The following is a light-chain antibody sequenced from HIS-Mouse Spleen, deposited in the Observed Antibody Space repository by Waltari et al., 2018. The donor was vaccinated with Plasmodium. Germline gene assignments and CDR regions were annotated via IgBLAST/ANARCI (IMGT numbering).Light chain of an antibody. V-gene: IGLV1-40*01. J-gene: IGLJ3*02. CDR3: QSYDSSLSGSV. CDR1: SSNIGAGYD. Sequence: TISCTGSSSNIGAGYDVHWYQQLPGTAPKLLIYGNSNRPSGVPDRFSGSKSGTSASLAITGLQAEDEADYCCQSYDSSLSGSVFGGGTKLTVL. CDR2: GNS.